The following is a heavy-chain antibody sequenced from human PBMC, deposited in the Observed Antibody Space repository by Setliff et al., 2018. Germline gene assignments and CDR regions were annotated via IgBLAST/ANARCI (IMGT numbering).Heavy chain of an antibody. CDR3: AREAVYSSSWYFYYYGMDV. CDR1: GGSICSSRHC. Sequence: SETLSLTCTVSGGSICSSRHCWGWIRQPPGKGLEWIGTIYYSGSTYYNPSLKSRVTISVDTSKNQFSLKLSSVTAADTAVYYCAREAVYSSSWYFYYYGMDVWGQGTTVTVSS. V-gene: IGHV4-39*07. J-gene: IGHJ6*02. D-gene: IGHD6-13*01. CDR2: IYYSGST.